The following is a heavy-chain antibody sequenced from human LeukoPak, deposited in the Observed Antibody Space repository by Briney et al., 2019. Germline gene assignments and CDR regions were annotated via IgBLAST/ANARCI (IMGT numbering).Heavy chain of an antibody. V-gene: IGHV3-48*04. D-gene: IGHD3-22*01. CDR2: ISSSGSTI. CDR1: GFTFSSYS. Sequence: GGSLRLSCAASGFTFSSYSMNWVRQAPGKGLEWVSYISSSGSTIYYADSVKGRFTISRDNAKNSLYLQMNSLRAEDTAVYYCARGWNYYDSSPPRWFDPWGQGTLVTVSS. CDR3: ARGWNYYDSSPPRWFDP. J-gene: IGHJ5*02.